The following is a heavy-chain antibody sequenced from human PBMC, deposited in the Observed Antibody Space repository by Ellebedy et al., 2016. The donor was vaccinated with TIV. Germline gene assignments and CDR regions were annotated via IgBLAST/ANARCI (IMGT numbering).Heavy chain of an antibody. CDR2: ISSSSSTI. J-gene: IGHJ6*02. Sequence: PGGSLRLSCAAPGFTFSSYSMNWVRQAPGKGLEWVSYISSSSSTIYYADSVKGRFTVSRDNAKNSLYLQMNSLRAEDTAVYYCARAPAYLGDSVAVPAANLRAYYYGMDVWGQGTTVTVSS. CDR3: ARAPAYLGDSVAVPAANLRAYYYGMDV. D-gene: IGHD2-2*01. V-gene: IGHV3-48*01. CDR1: GFTFSSYS.